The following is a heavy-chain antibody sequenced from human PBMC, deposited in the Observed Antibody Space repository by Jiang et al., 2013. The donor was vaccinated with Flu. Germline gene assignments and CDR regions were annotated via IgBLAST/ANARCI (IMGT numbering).Heavy chain of an antibody. CDR3: AADPGYYDFWSGDYYYGMDV. CDR1: SA. D-gene: IGHD3-3*01. V-gene: IGHV1-58*01. Sequence: SAVQWVRQARGQRLEWIGWIVVGSGNTNYAQKFQERVTITRDMSTSTAYMELSSLRSEDTAVYYCAADPGYYDFWSGDYYYGMDVWGQGTTVTVSS. J-gene: IGHJ6*02. CDR2: IVVGSGNT.